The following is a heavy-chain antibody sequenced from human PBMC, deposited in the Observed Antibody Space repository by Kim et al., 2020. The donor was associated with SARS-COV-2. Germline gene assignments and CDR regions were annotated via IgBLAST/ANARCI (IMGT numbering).Heavy chain of an antibody. Sequence: PSLKSRVTISVDTSKNQFSLKLSSVTAADTAVYYCASGGLWSTTFRAFDIWGQGTMVTVSS. D-gene: IGHD3-10*01. V-gene: IGHV4-4*09. J-gene: IGHJ3*02. CDR3: ASGGLWSTTFRAFDI.